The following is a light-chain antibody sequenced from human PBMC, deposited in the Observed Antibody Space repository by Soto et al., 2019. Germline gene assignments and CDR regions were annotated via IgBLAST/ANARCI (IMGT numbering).Light chain of an antibody. CDR1: TSDVGAYNY. CDR3: SSYRGSSTHV. Sequence: QSALTQPASVSGSPGQSITISCTGTTSDVGAYNYVSWYQQYPGKAPKLLIHEVSNRPSGVSHRFSGSKSGNTASLTISGLQTEDEADYYCSSYRGSSTHVFGTGTKVTV. CDR2: EVS. V-gene: IGLV2-14*01. J-gene: IGLJ1*01.